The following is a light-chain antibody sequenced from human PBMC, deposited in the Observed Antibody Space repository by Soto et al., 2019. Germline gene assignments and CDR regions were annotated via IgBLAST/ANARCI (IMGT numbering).Light chain of an antibody. Sequence: QSTQAVCSLSASEGKRATITCRASQSISKYLNWYQQKPGKAPKLLIYTASSLQSGVPSRFSVGGSGTDLTLIISTRPPDESATYFGLQSYRTNALGQGTRLEIK. CDR1: QSISKY. CDR2: TAS. J-gene: IGKJ5*01. V-gene: IGKV1-39*01. CDR3: LQSYRTNA.